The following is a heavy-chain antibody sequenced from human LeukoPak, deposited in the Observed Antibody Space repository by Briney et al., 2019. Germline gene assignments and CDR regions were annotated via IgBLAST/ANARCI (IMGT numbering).Heavy chain of an antibody. V-gene: IGHV1-2*02. J-gene: IGHJ3*02. CDR3: ATWGLHFDI. Sequence: ASVKVSCKASGYTFGAYYMYWVRQAPGQGLEWMGWIRPNSGGTNYTQKFQGRVTMTRDTSINTAYMELSRLTSDDTAVYFCATWGLHFDIWGQGTMVIVTS. CDR2: IRPNSGGT. CDR1: GYTFGAYY. D-gene: IGHD3-16*01.